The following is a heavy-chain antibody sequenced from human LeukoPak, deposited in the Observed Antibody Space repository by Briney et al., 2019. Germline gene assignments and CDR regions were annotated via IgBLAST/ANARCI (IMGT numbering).Heavy chain of an antibody. CDR1: GYIFTNHF. J-gene: IGHJ4*02. CDR3: ARAGDQYFDL. D-gene: IGHD7-27*01. V-gene: IGHV1-46*01. Sequence: GASVKVSCKASGYIFTNHFVHWVRQAPGQGLEWMGIISPRGESTTFAQKFVGRVTMTRDTSTSTVYVELSSLRSEDTAVYYCARAGDQYFDLWGQGTLVTVSS. CDR2: ISPRGEST.